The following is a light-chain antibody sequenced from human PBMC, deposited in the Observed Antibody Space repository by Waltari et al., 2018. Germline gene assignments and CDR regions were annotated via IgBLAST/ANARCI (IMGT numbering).Light chain of an antibody. CDR2: WAS. CDR1: QSVLYSSNNKNY. Sequence: DIVMTQSPDSLAVSLGERATINCKSSQSVLYSSNNKNYLAWYQQKPGQPPRLLIYWASTRESGVPDRFSGSGSGTDFTLTISSLQAEDVALYYCQQYYSTPQAFGQGTKVGI. CDR3: QQYYSTPQA. V-gene: IGKV4-1*01. J-gene: IGKJ1*01.